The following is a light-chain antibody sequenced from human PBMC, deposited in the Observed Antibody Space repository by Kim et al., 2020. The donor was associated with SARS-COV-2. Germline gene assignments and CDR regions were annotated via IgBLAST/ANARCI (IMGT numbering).Light chain of an antibody. V-gene: IGKV3-11*01. J-gene: IGKJ3*01. CDR1: QSVSSY. CDR3: QQRTNWPPFA. Sequence: SPGERAILSCRASQSVSSYLAWYQQKPGQAPRLLIYDASNRATGIPARFSGSGSGTDFTLTISSLEPEDFAVYYCQQRTNWPPFAFGPGTKVDIK. CDR2: DAS.